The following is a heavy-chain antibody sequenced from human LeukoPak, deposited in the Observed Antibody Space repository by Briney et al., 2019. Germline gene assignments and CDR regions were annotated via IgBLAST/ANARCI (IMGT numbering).Heavy chain of an antibody. Sequence: SETLSLTCTVSGYSISNGYYWGWIRQPPGKGLEWIGSIYHSGSTYYNPSLKSRVTISVDTSKNQFSLKLSSVTAADTAVYYCARMFGYYDSSGYYAPGAFDIWGQGTMVTVSS. J-gene: IGHJ3*02. D-gene: IGHD3-22*01. V-gene: IGHV4-38-2*02. CDR1: GYSISNGYY. CDR2: IYHSGST. CDR3: ARMFGYYDSSGYYAPGAFDI.